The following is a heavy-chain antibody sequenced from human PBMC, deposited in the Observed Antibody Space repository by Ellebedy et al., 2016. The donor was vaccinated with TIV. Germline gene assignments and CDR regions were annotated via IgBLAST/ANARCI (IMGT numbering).Heavy chain of an antibody. V-gene: IGHV4-31*03. Sequence: SETLSLTCTVSGGSISSGNFYWSWIRQYPGTGLEWIGCIYYSGNTYYNPSLKTRVTLSVDTSKNQFSLKLSSVTAADTALYYCARDFGPYYYGSGSFRTGYFDYWGQGTLVTVSS. CDR3: ARDFGPYYYGSGSFRTGYFDY. CDR1: GGSISSGNFY. J-gene: IGHJ4*02. D-gene: IGHD3-10*01. CDR2: IYYSGNT.